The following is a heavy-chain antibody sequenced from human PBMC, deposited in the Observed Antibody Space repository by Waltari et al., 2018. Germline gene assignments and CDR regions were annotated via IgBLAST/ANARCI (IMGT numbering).Heavy chain of an antibody. J-gene: IGHJ6*02. CDR1: GGSISSYY. D-gene: IGHD3-22*01. V-gene: IGHV4-59*01. CDR3: ARGVSGYLVFYYGMDV. Sequence: QVQLQESGPGLVKPSETLSLTCTVSGGSISSYYWSWIRQPPGKGLEWIGYIYYSGSTTYHPALTSRVTISVDTSKNQFSLKLSSVTAADTAVYYCARGVSGYLVFYYGMDVWGQGTSVTVSS. CDR2: IYYSGST.